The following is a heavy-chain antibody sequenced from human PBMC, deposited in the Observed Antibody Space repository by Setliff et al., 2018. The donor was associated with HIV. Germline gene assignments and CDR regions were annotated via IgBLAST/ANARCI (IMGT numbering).Heavy chain of an antibody. J-gene: IGHJ4*02. CDR3: ARVVDRDYDFWSAYEY. V-gene: IGHV1-2*02. D-gene: IGHD3-3*01. CDR2: IIPKSGET. Sequence: ASVKVSCKSSGYTFTAHHIHWVRQAPGQGPEWMGWIIPKSGETSYAEKFRGRVTMTRDTYLSTAYMELSWLTSDDTAVYYCARVVDRDYDFWSAYEYWGQGTMVTVSS. CDR1: GYTFTAHH.